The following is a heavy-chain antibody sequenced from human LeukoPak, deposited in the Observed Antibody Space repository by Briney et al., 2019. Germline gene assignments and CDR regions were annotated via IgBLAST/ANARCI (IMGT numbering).Heavy chain of an antibody. CDR2: ISSSSSTI. Sequence: GGSLRLSCAASGFTFSSYSMNWVRQAPGKGLEWVSYISSSSSTIYYADSVKGRFTISRDNAKNSLYLQMNSLRAEDTAVYYCARGTYSSGTLGRYYDFWSGYSLDYYYMDVWGKGTTVTVSS. V-gene: IGHV3-48*04. CDR3: ARGTYSSGTLGRYYDFWSGYSLDYYYMDV. CDR1: GFTFSSYS. D-gene: IGHD3-3*01. J-gene: IGHJ6*03.